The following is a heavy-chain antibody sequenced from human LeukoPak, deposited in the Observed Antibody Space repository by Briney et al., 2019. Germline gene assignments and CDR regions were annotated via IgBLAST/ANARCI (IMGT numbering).Heavy chain of an antibody. D-gene: IGHD1-20*01. Sequence: GASVKVSCKASGYIFTNYGINWVRQAPGQGLEWLGWINPNSGGTNYAQKFQGRVTMTRDTSISTAYMELSRLRSDDTAVYYCARVYNWNYHYMDVWGKGTTVTVSS. CDR3: ARVYNWNYHYMDV. CDR2: INPNSGGT. V-gene: IGHV1-2*02. J-gene: IGHJ6*03. CDR1: GYIFTNYG.